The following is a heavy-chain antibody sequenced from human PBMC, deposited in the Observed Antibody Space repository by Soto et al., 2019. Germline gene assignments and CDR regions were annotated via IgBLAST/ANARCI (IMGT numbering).Heavy chain of an antibody. CDR3: ARVGGQLVPGFDY. Sequence: EVQLVESGGGLVKPGGSLRLSCAASGFTFISYSMNWVRQAPGKGLEWVSSISSSSSYIYYADSVKGRFTISRDNAKNSLYLQMNSLRAEDPAVYYCARVGGQLVPGFDYWGQGTLVTVSS. CDR1: GFTFISYS. J-gene: IGHJ4*02. V-gene: IGHV3-21*01. CDR2: ISSSSSYI. D-gene: IGHD6-6*01.